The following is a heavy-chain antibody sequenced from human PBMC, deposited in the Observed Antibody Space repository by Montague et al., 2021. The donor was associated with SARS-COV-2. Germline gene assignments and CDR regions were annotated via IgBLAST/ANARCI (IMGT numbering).Heavy chain of an antibody. V-gene: IGHV4-34*01. CDR1: GGSFSGYD. J-gene: IGHJ5*01. D-gene: IGHD3-22*01. Sequence: SETLSLTCAVYGGSFSGYDWTWIRQSQGKGLEWIGEMNQSGNTKSTPSLKSRVTITVDMSKKQFSLTLSSVTAADTAVSYCARGLMNINMMLVIMTGASNWLASWGQGTLVTVSP. CDR2: MNQSGNT. CDR3: ARGLMNINMMLVIMTGASNWLAS.